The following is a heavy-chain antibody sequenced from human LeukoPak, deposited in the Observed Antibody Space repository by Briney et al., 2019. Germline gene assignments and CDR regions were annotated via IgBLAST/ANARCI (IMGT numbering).Heavy chain of an antibody. CDR3: ARDQVAVAGTEYNWFDP. Sequence: SVKVSCKASGGTFSSYAISWVRQAPGQGLEWMGGIIPIFGTANYAQKFQGRVTITADESTSTAYMELSSLRSEDTAVYYCARDQVAVAGTEYNWFDPWGQGTLVTVSS. J-gene: IGHJ5*02. CDR2: IIPIFGTA. CDR1: GGTFSSYA. V-gene: IGHV1-69*01. D-gene: IGHD6-19*01.